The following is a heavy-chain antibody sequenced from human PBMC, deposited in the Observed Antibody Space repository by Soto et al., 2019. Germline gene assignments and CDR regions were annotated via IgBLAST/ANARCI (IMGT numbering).Heavy chain of an antibody. Sequence: VQLVESGGGVVQPGRSLRLSCAASGFTFSSYGMHWVRQAPGKGLEWVAVISYDGSNKYYADSVKGRFTISRDNSKNTLYLQMNSLRAEDTAVYYCAKDPYGDYVGYFDYWGQGTLVTVSS. V-gene: IGHV3-30*18. CDR1: GFTFSSYG. D-gene: IGHD4-17*01. CDR3: AKDPYGDYVGYFDY. J-gene: IGHJ4*02. CDR2: ISYDGSNK.